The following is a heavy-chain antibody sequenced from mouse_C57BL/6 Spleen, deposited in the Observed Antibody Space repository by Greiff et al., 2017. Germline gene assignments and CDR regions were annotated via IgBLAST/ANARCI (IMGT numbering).Heavy chain of an antibody. V-gene: IGHV5-9*01. CDR2: ISGGGGNT. CDR1: GFTFSSYT. Sequence: EVKLVESGGGLVKPGGSLKLSCAASGFTFSSYTMSWVRQTPEKRLEWVATISGGGGNTYYPDSVKGRFTISRDNAKNTLYLQMSSLRSEDTALYYCARQGVIFYFDYWGQGTTLTVSS. J-gene: IGHJ2*01. D-gene: IGHD2-2*01. CDR3: ARQGVIFYFDY.